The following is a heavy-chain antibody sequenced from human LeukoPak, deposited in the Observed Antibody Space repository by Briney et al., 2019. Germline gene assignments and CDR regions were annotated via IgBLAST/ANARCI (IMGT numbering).Heavy chain of an antibody. CDR1: GGSISSYY. CDR2: INHSGST. D-gene: IGHD3-10*01. J-gene: IGHJ3*02. V-gene: IGHV4-34*01. Sequence: NPSETLSLTCTVSGGSISSYYWSWIRQPPGKGLEWIGEINHSGSTNYNPSLKSRVTISVDTSKNQFSLKLSSVTAADTAVYYCARGQTYYYGSGIGPDAFDIWGQGTMVTVSS. CDR3: ARGQTYYYGSGIGPDAFDI.